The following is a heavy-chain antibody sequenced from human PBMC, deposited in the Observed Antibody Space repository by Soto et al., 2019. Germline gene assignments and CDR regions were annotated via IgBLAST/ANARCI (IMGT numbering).Heavy chain of an antibody. Sequence: KPSETLSLTCTVSGGAIIGYYWTWIRQPAGKGLEWIGRIYSSGGTKYNPSLKSRVDMSLDMSKNQFSLRLNSVTAADTAVYYCARGQRFSDSFDPWGQGTLVTVSS. V-gene: IGHV4-4*07. CDR2: IYSSGGT. J-gene: IGHJ5*02. D-gene: IGHD3-3*01. CDR3: ARGQRFSDSFDP. CDR1: GGAIIGYY.